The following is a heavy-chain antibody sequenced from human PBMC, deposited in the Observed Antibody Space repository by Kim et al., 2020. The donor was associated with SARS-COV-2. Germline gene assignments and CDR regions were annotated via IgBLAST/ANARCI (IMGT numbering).Heavy chain of an antibody. CDR3: ARGLRRDGYTT. V-gene: IGHV4-34*01. Sequence: SETLSLTCAVYGGSFSGYYWSWIRQPPGKGLEWIGEINHSGSTNYNPSLKSRVTISVDTSKNQFSLKLSSVTAADTAVYYCARGLRRDGYTTWGQGTLVTVSS. D-gene: IGHD3-16*01. CDR1: GGSFSGYY. CDR2: INHSGST. J-gene: IGHJ5*02.